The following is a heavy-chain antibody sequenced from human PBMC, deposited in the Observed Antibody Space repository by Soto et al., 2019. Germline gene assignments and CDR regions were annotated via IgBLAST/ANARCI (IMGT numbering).Heavy chain of an antibody. Sequence: SENLSLTCTVSGGSISSYFYIWVRQPPGKGLEWIGSVYYTGTTDYNPSLKSRVTISVDTSKNQFSLKLSSVTAADTAIYYCARVSKTYISWGFDYGGPGTLVTVSS. CDR3: ARVSKTYISWGFDY. V-gene: IGHV4-59*01. J-gene: IGHJ4*02. CDR2: VYYTGTT. CDR1: GGSISSYF. D-gene: IGHD3-3*02.